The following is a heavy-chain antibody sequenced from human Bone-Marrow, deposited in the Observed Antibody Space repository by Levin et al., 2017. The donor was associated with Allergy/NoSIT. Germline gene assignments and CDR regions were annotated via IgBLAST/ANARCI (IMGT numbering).Heavy chain of an antibody. Sequence: GSLRLSCTVSGASVMSNDYYWGWFRQPPGKGLEWIGVIYYSGSTYFNPSLKNRVTMSKETSQNQFSLTLTSVTAAAAGVYYCAMGHPQHDLDGYGFHPWGRGPRVTVSS. CDR1: GASVMSNDYY. V-gene: IGHV4-39*07. CDR3: AMGHPQHDLDGYGFHP. D-gene: IGHD5-12*01. J-gene: IGHJ5*02. CDR2: IYYSGST.